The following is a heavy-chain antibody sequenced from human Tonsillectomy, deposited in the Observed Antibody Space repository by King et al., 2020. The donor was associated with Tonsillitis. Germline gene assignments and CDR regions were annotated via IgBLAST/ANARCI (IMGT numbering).Heavy chain of an antibody. V-gene: IGHV3-9*01. J-gene: IGHJ4*01. Sequence: VQLVESGGGLVQPGRSLRLSCAASGFTFDEYAMHWVRQAPGKGLEWVSGISWNSGTIGYADSVRGRFTISRDNAKNSLYLQMNSLRAEDTAFYYCAKATGNLWFGESLGYYFDYWGQEPWSPSPQ. CDR3: AKATGNLWFGESLGYYFDY. D-gene: IGHD3-10*01. CDR2: ISWNSGTI. CDR1: GFTFDEYA.